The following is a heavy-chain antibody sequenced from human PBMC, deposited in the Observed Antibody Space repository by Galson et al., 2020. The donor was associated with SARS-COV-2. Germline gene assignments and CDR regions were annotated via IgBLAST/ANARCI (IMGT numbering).Heavy chain of an antibody. D-gene: IGHD3-3*01. Sequence: TGGSLRLSCAASGFTFRSYEMNWVRQAPGKGLEWASYISSSGSTIYYADSVKGRFTISRDNAKNSLYLQMNSLRAEDTAVYYCARDRRITIFGVVPDFRGGMDVWGQGTTVTVSS. CDR2: ISSSGSTI. V-gene: IGHV3-48*03. CDR1: GFTFRSYE. J-gene: IGHJ6*02. CDR3: ARDRRITIFGVVPDFRGGMDV.